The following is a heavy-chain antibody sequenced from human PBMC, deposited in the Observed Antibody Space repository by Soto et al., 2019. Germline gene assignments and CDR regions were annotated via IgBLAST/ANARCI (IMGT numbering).Heavy chain of an antibody. D-gene: IGHD2-2*01. J-gene: IGHJ4*02. Sequence: QVKLVASGGGVVQPGRSLRLSCAASGFTFSSYGMHWVRQAPGKGLEWVAVIWYDGSNKYYADSVKGRFTISRDNSKNTLYLQMSSLRAEDTAVYYCAREGIVVVPAAENYDFDYWGQGTLVTVSS. CDR1: GFTFSSYG. CDR2: IWYDGSNK. V-gene: IGHV3-33*01. CDR3: AREGIVVVPAAENYDFDY.